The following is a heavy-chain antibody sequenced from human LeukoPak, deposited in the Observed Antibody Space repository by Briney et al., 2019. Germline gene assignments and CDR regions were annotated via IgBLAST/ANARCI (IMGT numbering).Heavy chain of an antibody. CDR3: ARLAAAGKVNYYYYYMDV. CDR1: GGSFSGYY. CDR2: INHSGST. Sequence: TSETLSLTCAVYGGSFSGYYWSWIRQPPGKGLEWIGEINHSGSTNYNPSLKSRVTISVDTSKNQFSLKLSSVTAADTAVYYCARLAAAGKVNYYYYYMDVWGKGTTVTVSS. V-gene: IGHV4-34*01. J-gene: IGHJ6*03. D-gene: IGHD6-13*01.